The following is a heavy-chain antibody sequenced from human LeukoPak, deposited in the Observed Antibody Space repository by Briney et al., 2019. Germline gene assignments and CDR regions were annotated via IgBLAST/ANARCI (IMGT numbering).Heavy chain of an antibody. CDR1: GDSGSSNSVD. J-gene: IGHJ3*02. D-gene: IGHD2-15*01. V-gene: IGHV6-1*01. CDR2: TYYRSKWTY. CDR3: ARVVVNDAFDI. Sequence: SQTLSLTFAISGDSGSSNSVDWNWIRQSPSRGLEWLGRTYYRSKWTYDYAVSMKSRITITPATYKNQFSLQLNSVTPDDTAVYYCARVVVNDAFDIWGQGTMVTVSS.